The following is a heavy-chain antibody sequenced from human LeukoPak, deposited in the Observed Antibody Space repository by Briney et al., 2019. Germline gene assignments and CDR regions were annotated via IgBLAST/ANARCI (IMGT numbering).Heavy chain of an antibody. CDR3: VRDMPEAPSGYFDY. V-gene: IGHV3-43*01. Sequence: GGSLRLSCAASGFTFSTYNMNWVRQAPGKGLEWVSLIGRDGSDTYYADSVKGRFTISRDNSKNFLYLQMSSLETEDTALYYCVRDMPEAPSGYFDYWGQGTLVTVSS. D-gene: IGHD2-2*01. CDR2: IGRDGSDT. J-gene: IGHJ4*02. CDR1: GFTFSTYN.